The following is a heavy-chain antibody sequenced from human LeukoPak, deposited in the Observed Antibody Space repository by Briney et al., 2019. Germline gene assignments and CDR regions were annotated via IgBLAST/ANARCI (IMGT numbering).Heavy chain of an antibody. V-gene: IGHV3-11*04. CDR1: GFTFTDYY. CDR2: ITNSGTTI. J-gene: IGHJ4*02. Sequence: GGSLRLSCAASGFTFTDYYMSWIRQAPGKGLEWVSYITNSGTTIYYADSVKGRFTISRDNAKNTLYLQMNSLRAEDTAVYYCARGAIVGANFDYWGQGTLVTVSS. D-gene: IGHD1-26*01. CDR3: ARGAIVGANFDY.